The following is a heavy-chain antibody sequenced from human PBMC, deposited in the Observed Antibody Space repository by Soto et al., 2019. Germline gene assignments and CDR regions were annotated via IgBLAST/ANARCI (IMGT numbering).Heavy chain of an antibody. CDR3: ARGSSGYYRDY. V-gene: IGHV4-61*01. J-gene: IGHJ4*02. CDR2: IYYSGST. D-gene: IGHD3-22*01. Sequence: SETLSLTCTVSGGSVSSGSYYWSWLRQPPGKGLEWIGYIYYSGSTNYNPSLKSRVTISVDTSKNQFSLKLSSVTAADPAVYYSARGSSGYYRDYWGQGTLVPVSS. CDR1: GGSVSSGSYY.